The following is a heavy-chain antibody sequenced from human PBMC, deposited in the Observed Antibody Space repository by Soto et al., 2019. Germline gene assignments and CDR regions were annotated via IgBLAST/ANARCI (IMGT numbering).Heavy chain of an antibody. V-gene: IGHV1-8*01. D-gene: IGHD6-13*01. CDR3: ASNPQQLYWFDY. CDR1: GYTFTSYD. CDR2: MNPNSGNT. Sequence: QVQLVQSGAEVKKPGASVKVSCKASGYTFTSYDINWVRQATGQGLEWMGWMNPNSGNTGYAQKFQGRVPMTRNTSISTAYMELSSLRSEDTAVYYCASNPQQLYWFDYWGQGTLVTVSS. J-gene: IGHJ4*02.